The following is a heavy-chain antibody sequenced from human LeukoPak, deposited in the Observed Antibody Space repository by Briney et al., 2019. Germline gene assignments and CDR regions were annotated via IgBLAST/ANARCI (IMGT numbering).Heavy chain of an antibody. D-gene: IGHD3-22*01. CDR1: GYTLTSYA. Sequence: GASVKVSCKASGYTLTSYAMNWVRQAPGQGLEWMGWINTNTGNPTYAQGFTGRFVFSLDTSVSTAYLQISSPKAEDTAVYYCARRTYYYDSSGYPVRAFDIWGQGTMVTVSS. CDR3: ARRTYYYDSSGYPVRAFDI. V-gene: IGHV7-4-1*02. J-gene: IGHJ3*02. CDR2: INTNTGNP.